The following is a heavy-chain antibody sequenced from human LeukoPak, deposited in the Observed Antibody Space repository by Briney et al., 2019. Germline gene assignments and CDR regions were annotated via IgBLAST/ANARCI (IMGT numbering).Heavy chain of an antibody. V-gene: IGHV3-74*01. CDR3: ARYYYDSSGRLDY. Sequence: GGSLRLSCAASGFTFSRYWMHWVRQAPGKGLVWVSRISTDVSSTSYADSVKGRFTISRDNAKNTLYLEMNSLRAEDTAVYYCARYYYDSSGRLDYWGQGTLVTVSS. CDR1: GFTFSRYW. CDR2: ISTDVSST. D-gene: IGHD3-22*01. J-gene: IGHJ4*02.